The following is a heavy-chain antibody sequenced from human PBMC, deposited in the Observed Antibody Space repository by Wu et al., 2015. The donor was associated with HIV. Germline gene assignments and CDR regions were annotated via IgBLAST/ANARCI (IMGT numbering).Heavy chain of an antibody. CDR3: ATGLGVRFVXR. J-gene: IGHJ2*01. Sequence: QVQLVQSGAEVKKPGSSVKVSCKASGGTFSSYAISWVRQAPGQGLEWMGWMNPNSGNTGYAQKFQGRVTMTRNTSLRTAYMDLSSLRSDDTAVYYCATGLGVRFVXRRGR. CDR2: MNPNSGNT. V-gene: IGHV1-8*02. D-gene: IGHD3-16*01. CDR1: GGTFSSYA.